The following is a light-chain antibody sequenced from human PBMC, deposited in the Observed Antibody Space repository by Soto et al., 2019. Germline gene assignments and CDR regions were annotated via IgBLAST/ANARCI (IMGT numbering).Light chain of an antibody. Sequence: EDVLTQSPGTLSLSPGERATLSCRASQTVRNNYLAWYQQKPGQAPRLLIYDASSRATGIPDRFSGGGSGTDFTLTISRLEPEDFAVYCCQQFSSYPLTFGGGTKVDI. CDR1: QTVRNNY. CDR3: QQFSSYPLT. V-gene: IGKV3-20*01. CDR2: DAS. J-gene: IGKJ4*01.